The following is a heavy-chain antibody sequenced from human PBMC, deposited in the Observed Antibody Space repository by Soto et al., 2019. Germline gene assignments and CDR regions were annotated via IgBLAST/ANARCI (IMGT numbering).Heavy chain of an antibody. CDR2: IYYSGST. V-gene: IGHV4-39*01. J-gene: IGHJ4*02. Sequence: QLQLQESGPGLVKPSETLSLTCTVSGGSISSSSYYWGWIRQPPGKGLEWIGSIYYSGSTYYNPSLKSRVTISVDTSKNQLSLKLSSVTAADTAVYYCARLRHDCSGGSCYPVFDYWGQGTLVTVSS. D-gene: IGHD2-15*01. CDR1: GGSISSSSYY. CDR3: ARLRHDCSGGSCYPVFDY.